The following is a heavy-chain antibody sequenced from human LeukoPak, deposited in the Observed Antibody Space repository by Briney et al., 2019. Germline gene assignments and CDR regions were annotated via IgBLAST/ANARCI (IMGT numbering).Heavy chain of an antibody. CDR1: GGSISSSSYY. CDR2: IFYSGNT. CDR3: ARLYVLRFLERSPTSRTVGDAFDI. V-gene: IGHV4-39*01. J-gene: IGHJ3*02. Sequence: PSETLSLTCTVSGGSISSSSYYWGWIRQPPGEGLEWIGSIFYSGNTYYNPSLKSRVTISVDTSKNQFSVKLSSVTAADTAVYYCARLYVLRFLERSPTSRTVGDAFDIWGQGTMVAVSS. D-gene: IGHD3-3*01.